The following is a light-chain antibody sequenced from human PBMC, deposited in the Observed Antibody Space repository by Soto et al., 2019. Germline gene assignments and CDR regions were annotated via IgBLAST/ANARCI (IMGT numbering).Light chain of an antibody. CDR1: QSITNY. CDR3: QQSNSSPPT. V-gene: IGKV1-39*01. Sequence: DIQMTQSPSAMSASVEDRVPITCRASQSITNYLNWYQYKPGQAPNXLIYAASTLQAGVPSRFMGSWSGTDCTLTISSLQPEDVATYFCQQSNSSPPTLGGGTKVDIK. J-gene: IGKJ4*01. CDR2: AAS.